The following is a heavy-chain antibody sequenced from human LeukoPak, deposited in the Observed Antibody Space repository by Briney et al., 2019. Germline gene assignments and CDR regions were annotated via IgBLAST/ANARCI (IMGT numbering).Heavy chain of an antibody. CDR2: ISYDGSNK. V-gene: IGHV3-30*18. CDR3: AKVDLWSGYYTGIEY. CDR1: GFTFSSYG. D-gene: IGHD3-3*01. Sequence: GGSLRLSCAASGFTFSSYGIHWVRQAPGKGLEWVAVISYDGSNKFYGDSVKGRFTISRDNSKNTLYLQMNSLRAEETAVYYCAKVDLWSGYYTGIEYWGQGTLVTVSS. J-gene: IGHJ4*02.